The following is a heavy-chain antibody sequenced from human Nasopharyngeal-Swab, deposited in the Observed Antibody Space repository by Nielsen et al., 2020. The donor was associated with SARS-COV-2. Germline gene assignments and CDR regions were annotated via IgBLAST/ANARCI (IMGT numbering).Heavy chain of an antibody. CDR2: IYPGDSDT. CDR3: ARQLMITFGGVIVTGAFDI. J-gene: IGHJ3*02. CDR1: GFGFTSYW. Sequence: GAPRENCCEGSGFGFTSYWIGWVRQMPGKGLEWMGIIYPGDSDTRYSPSFQGQVTISADKSISTAYLQWSSLKASDTAMYYCARQLMITFGGVIVTGAFDIWGQGTMVTVSS. D-gene: IGHD3-16*02. V-gene: IGHV5-51*01.